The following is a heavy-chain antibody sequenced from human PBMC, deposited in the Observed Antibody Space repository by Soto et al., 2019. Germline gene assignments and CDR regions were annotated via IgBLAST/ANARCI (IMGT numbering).Heavy chain of an antibody. CDR1: GDSITSGNYY. D-gene: IGHD3-9*01. CDR2: IHHSGNT. CDR3: ASPNYDIFTGLSGFDI. Sequence: QVQLQESGPGLVKPSQTLSLTCIVSGDSITSGNYYWSWIRQHPGKGLEWIGYIHHSGNTYYIPSLNSRLSLSMDTSKNQFSLQLSSVTAADTALYYCASPNYDIFTGLSGFDIWGQGTMVTVSS. V-gene: IGHV4-31*03. J-gene: IGHJ3*02.